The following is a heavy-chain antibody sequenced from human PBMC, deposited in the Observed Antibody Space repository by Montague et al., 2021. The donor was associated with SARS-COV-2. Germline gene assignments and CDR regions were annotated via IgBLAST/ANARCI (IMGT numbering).Heavy chain of an antibody. CDR1: GFTVSSNY. J-gene: IGHJ6*02. Sequence: SLRLYCAASGFTVSSNYMSWVRQAPGKGLEWVSVIYSGGSTYYADSVKGRFTISRDNSKNTLYLHMNSLRAEDTAVYYCARDQRSWSFEAWRPTGYYYGMDVWGQGTTVTVSS. V-gene: IGHV3-66*01. CDR3: ARDQRSWSFEAWRPTGYYYGMDV. CDR2: IYSGGST. D-gene: IGHD6-13*01.